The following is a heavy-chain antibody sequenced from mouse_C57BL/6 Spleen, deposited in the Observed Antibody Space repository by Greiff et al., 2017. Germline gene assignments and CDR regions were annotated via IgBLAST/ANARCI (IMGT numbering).Heavy chain of an antibody. J-gene: IGHJ2*01. CDR3: AREYYGSSYVHPYYFDY. Sequence: VQLQQPGAELVRPGSSVKLSCKASGYTFTSYWMHWVKQRPIQGLEWIGNIDPSDSETHYNQKFKDKATLTVDKSSSTAYMQLSSLTSDDSAVYYCAREYYGSSYVHPYYFDYWGQGTTLTVSS. CDR2: IDPSDSET. D-gene: IGHD1-1*01. V-gene: IGHV1-52*01. CDR1: GYTFTSYW.